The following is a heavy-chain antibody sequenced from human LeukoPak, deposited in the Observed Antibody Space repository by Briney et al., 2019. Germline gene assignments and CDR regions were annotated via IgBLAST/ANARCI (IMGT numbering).Heavy chain of an antibody. D-gene: IGHD4/OR15-4a*01. CDR3: ARRVQTTGVFDY. CDR2: INPNSSDT. Sequence: GASVKVSCDASGYTFTGYYMHWVRQAPGQGLEWMGRINPNSSDTNYAQKFQGGVTMTGDTSISTAYMELSRLKSDDTAVYYCARRVQTTGVFDYWGQGTLVTVSS. J-gene: IGHJ4*02. CDR1: GYTFTGYY. V-gene: IGHV1-2*06.